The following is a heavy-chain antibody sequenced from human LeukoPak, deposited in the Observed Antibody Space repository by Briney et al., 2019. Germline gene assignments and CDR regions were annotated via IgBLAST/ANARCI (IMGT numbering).Heavy chain of an antibody. Sequence: SETLSLTCAVYGGSFSGYYWSWIRQPPGKGLEWIGEINHSGSTNYNPSLKSRVTISVDTSKNQFSLKLSSVTAADTAVYYCARGRYGGGGRTLKYWGQGTLVTVSS. CDR2: INHSGST. CDR3: ARGRYGGGGRTLKY. J-gene: IGHJ4*02. D-gene: IGHD2-15*01. V-gene: IGHV4-34*01. CDR1: GGSFSGYY.